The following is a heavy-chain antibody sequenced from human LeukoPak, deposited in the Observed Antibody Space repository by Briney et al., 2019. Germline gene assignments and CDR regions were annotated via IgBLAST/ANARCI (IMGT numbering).Heavy chain of an antibody. CDR1: GYTLTNYW. J-gene: IGHJ4*02. CDR3: ARHAGYCTGGKCYSFYYFDY. V-gene: IGHV5-51*01. CDR2: IHPGDSET. D-gene: IGHD2-15*01. Sequence: GESLKISCTASGYTLTNYWIGWMRYTRRKGLGWMGIIHPGDSETRYRTSYQGQVAMSLDESTSTAYLHWTSLKASDTAIYYCARHAGYCTGGKCYSFYYFDYWGQGTLVTVSS.